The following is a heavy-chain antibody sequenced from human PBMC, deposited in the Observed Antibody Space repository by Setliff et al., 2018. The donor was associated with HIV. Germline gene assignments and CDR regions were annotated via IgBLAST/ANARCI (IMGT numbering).Heavy chain of an antibody. J-gene: IGHJ5*01. D-gene: IGHD6-19*01. CDR1: GGSLGNSNYY. Sequence: SETLSLTCTVSGGSLGNSNYYWGWIRQPPGKGLEWIGCMSYSGSTYYNRSLKSRVTISVDTSKKQFSLKLSSVTAADTAVYYCARLNLEQWVQRIDSWGQGTLVTVSS. CDR3: ARLNLEQWVQRIDS. CDR2: MSYSGST. V-gene: IGHV4-39*01.